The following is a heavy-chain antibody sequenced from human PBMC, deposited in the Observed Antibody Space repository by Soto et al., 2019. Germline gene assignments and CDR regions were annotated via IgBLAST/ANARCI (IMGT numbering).Heavy chain of an antibody. J-gene: IGHJ3*02. Sequence: ASVKVSCKASGFTFTSSAVQWVRQARGQRLEWIGWIVVGSGNTNYAQKFQERVTITRDMSTSTAYMELSSLRSEDTAVYYCAAPKAPYSRHAFDIWDQGTMVTVSS. CDR2: IVVGSGNT. D-gene: IGHD6-13*01. CDR1: GFTFTSSA. V-gene: IGHV1-58*01. CDR3: AAPKAPYSRHAFDI.